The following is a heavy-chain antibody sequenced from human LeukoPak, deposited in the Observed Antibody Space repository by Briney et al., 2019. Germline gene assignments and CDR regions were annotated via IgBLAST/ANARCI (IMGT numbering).Heavy chain of an antibody. D-gene: IGHD6-13*01. V-gene: IGHV1-69*13. CDR3: ARVRRSWTIDI. CDR1: GGTLSSYA. CDR2: IIPIFGTA. J-gene: IGHJ3*02. Sequence: EASVKVSCKASGGTLSSYAISWVRQAPGQGLEWMGGIIPIFGTANYAQKFQGRVTITADESTSTAYMELSSLRPEDTAVYYCARVRRSWTIDIWGQGTMVTVSS.